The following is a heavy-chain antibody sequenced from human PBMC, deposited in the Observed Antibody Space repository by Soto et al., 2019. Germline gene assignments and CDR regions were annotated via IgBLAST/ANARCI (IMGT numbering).Heavy chain of an antibody. CDR1: GFTFSNAW. CDR3: TTDIGDYVLGDQTDY. CDR2: IKSKTDGGTT. J-gene: IGHJ4*02. D-gene: IGHD4-17*01. Sequence: GGSLRLSCAASGFTFSNAWMSWVRQAPGKGLEWVGRIKSKTDGGTTDYAAPVKGRFTISRDDSKNTLYLQMNSLKTEDTAVYYCTTDIGDYVLGDQTDYWGQGTLVTVSS. V-gene: IGHV3-15*01.